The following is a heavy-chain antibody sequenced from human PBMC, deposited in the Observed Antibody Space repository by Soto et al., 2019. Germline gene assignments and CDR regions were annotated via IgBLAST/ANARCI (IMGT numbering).Heavy chain of an antibody. CDR2: MNPNSGNT. D-gene: IGHD2-15*01. CDR3: ARADLKPCSGDSCYSRNAMDV. J-gene: IGHJ6*02. V-gene: IGHV1-8*01. Sequence: ASVNVSCKAAGYAFTSYDINWVRQATGQGLEWMGWMNPNSGNTGYAQKFQGRVTMTRDTSASTAYMELSSLRSEDTAVYYCARADLKPCSGDSCYSRNAMDVWGQGTTVTVSS. CDR1: GYAFTSYD.